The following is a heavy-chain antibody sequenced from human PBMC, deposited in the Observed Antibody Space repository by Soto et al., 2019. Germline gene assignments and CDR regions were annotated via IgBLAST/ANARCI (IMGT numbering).Heavy chain of an antibody. D-gene: IGHD3-10*01. CDR2: ISAYNGNT. J-gene: IGHJ5*02. CDR1: GGTFSSYA. Sequence: SVKVSCKASGGTFSSYAISWVRQAPGQGLEWMGWISAYNGNTNYAQKLQGRVTMTTDQSTSTAYMELRSLRSDDTAVYYCANLWFGEFPDNWFDPWGQGTLVTVSS. CDR3: ANLWFGEFPDNWFDP. V-gene: IGHV1-18*01.